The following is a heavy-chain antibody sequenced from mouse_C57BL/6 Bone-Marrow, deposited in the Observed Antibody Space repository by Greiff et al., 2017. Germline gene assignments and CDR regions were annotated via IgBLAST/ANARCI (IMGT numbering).Heavy chain of an antibody. J-gene: IGHJ4*01. CDR3: ARPDYGSSYNAMDY. Sequence: EVKLQESGGDLVKPGGSLKLSCAASGFTFSSYGMSWVRQTPDKRLEWVATISSGGSYTYYPDSVKGRFTISRDNAKNTLYLQMSSLKSEDTAMYYCARPDYGSSYNAMDYWGQGTSVTVSS. CDR2: ISSGGSYT. CDR1: GFTFSSYG. V-gene: IGHV5-6*01. D-gene: IGHD1-1*01.